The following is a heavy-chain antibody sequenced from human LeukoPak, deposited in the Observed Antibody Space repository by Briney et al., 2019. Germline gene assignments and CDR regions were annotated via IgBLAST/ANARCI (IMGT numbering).Heavy chain of an antibody. Sequence: PSETLSLTCTVSGGSISNYYWTWIRQSPGTGLEWIGYIYHSGSTNYNPSLKSRVTISVDTSKNQFSLKLSSVTAADTAVYYCARNGGNSDFDYWGQGNLVTVSS. CDR2: IYHSGST. D-gene: IGHD4-23*01. J-gene: IGHJ4*02. CDR3: ARNGGNSDFDY. CDR1: GGSISNYY. V-gene: IGHV4-59*01.